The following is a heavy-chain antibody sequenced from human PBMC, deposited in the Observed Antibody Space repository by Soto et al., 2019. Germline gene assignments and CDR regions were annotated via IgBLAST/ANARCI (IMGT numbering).Heavy chain of an antibody. D-gene: IGHD6-19*01. CDR1: GFTFSIHE. V-gene: IGHV3-48*03. Sequence: QPGGSLRLSCAASGFTFSIHEMNWVRQAPGKGLEWVSYISGIGVATYYADSVKGRFTISRDNAKNSLYLQMNSLRAEDTAVYYCAREGRVGGIDYWGQGTPVTVSS. CDR2: ISGIGVAT. J-gene: IGHJ4*02. CDR3: AREGRVGGIDY.